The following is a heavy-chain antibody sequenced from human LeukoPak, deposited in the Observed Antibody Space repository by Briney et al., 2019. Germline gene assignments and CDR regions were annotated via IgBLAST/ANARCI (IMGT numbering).Heavy chain of an antibody. Sequence: PGGSLRLSCAASGFTFSSYSMNWVRQAPGKGLEWVSYISSSSSTIYYADSVKGRFTISRDNAKNSLYLQMNSLRAEDTAVYYCARFPGGYYYYYMDVWGKGTTVTVSS. CDR3: ARFPGGYYYYYMDV. J-gene: IGHJ6*03. D-gene: IGHD3-10*01. CDR2: ISSSSSTI. CDR1: GFTFSSYS. V-gene: IGHV3-48*01.